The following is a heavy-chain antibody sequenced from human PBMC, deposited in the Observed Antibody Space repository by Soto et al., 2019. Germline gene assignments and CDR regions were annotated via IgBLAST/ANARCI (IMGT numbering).Heavy chain of an antibody. CDR3: ERRWTTGEIDY. J-gene: IGHJ4*02. V-gene: IGHV1-18*01. Sequence: QVQLVQSGGEVKKPGASVKVSCKASGYIFNSFGISWVRQAPGQGLEWMGWISAYTGNTKYAQNFQGRVTMTTDTSKSTAYMEQRSLRSDDTAVYYCERRWTTGEIDYWGQGTLVTVSS. CDR1: GYIFNSFG. CDR2: ISAYTGNT. D-gene: IGHD4-17*01.